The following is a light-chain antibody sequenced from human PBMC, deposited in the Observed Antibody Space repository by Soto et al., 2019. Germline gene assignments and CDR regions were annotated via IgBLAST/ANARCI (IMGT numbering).Light chain of an antibody. J-gene: IGKJ1*01. CDR1: PSLLRTNGSTL. CDR3: KQALQTPWT. Sequence: DFVVSESQLYPSVTTGEPGFISCTSSPSLLRTNGSTLLDWYLQKPGQAPQLLIYLGSNRASGVPDRFSGSGSGTNFTLKISSVEAEDVGLYYCKQALQTPWTFGEGTKVDIK. V-gene: IGKV2-28*01. CDR2: LGS.